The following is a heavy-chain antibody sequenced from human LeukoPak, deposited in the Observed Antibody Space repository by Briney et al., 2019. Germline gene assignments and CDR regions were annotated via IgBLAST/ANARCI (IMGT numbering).Heavy chain of an antibody. Sequence: ASVKVSCKASGYTFTSYDINWVRQAPGQGLEWMGWMNSNSGNTDYAQKFQGRVTITRHASIRTAYMELSRLTSADNAVCFCPRGHGMYQLRYRAFDIWGQGTMVTVTS. CDR1: GYTFTSYD. J-gene: IGHJ3*02. V-gene: IGHV1-8*03. CDR2: MNSNSGNT. CDR3: PRGHGMYQLRYRAFDI. D-gene: IGHD2-2*02.